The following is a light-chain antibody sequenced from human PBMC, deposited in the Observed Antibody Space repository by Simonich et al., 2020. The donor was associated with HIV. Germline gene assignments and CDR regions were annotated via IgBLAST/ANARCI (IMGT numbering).Light chain of an antibody. Sequence: DIQMTQSPSTRSASVGDRVTITCRDIQSVSSWEACYQQKPGKAPKLLIYKASTLESGVPLRFSGSGFGTEFTLTISSLQPDDFATYYCQQYNNYRTFGQGTKVEIK. V-gene: IGKV1-5*03. CDR1: QSVSSW. J-gene: IGKJ1*01. CDR2: KAS. CDR3: QQYNNYRT.